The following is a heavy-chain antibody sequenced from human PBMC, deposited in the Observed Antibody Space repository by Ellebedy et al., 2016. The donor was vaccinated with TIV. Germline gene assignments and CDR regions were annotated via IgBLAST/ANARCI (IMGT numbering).Heavy chain of an antibody. J-gene: IGHJ4*02. CDR2: IYYSGNT. CDR3: ARHSQPAAGDY. Sequence: MPGGSLRLSCAASGFTLSRHWMSWVRQGPGKGLEWIGSIYYSGNTYYNPSLKSRVTISRDTSKNQFSLKLTSVTAADTALYYCARHSQPAAGDYWGQGTLVTVSS. D-gene: IGHD6-13*01. V-gene: IGHV4-39*01. CDR1: GFTLSRHW.